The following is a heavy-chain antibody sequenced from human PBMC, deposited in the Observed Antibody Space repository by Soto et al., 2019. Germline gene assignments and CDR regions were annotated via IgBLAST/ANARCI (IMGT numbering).Heavy chain of an antibody. Sequence: ASVKVSCKASGYTFPSYDINWVRQATGQGLEWMGWMNPNSGNTGYAQKFQGRVTMTRNTSIGTAYMELSSLRSEDTAVYYCARNTRDYDDYFDYWGQGTLVTVSS. D-gene: IGHD5-12*01. CDR1: GYTFPSYD. J-gene: IGHJ4*02. V-gene: IGHV1-8*01. CDR3: ARNTRDYDDYFDY. CDR2: MNPNSGNT.